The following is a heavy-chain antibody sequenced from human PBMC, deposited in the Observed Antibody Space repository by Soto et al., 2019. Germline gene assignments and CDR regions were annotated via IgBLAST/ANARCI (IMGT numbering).Heavy chain of an antibody. V-gene: IGHV1-2*02. CDR2: INPNSGGT. Sequence: ASVKVSCKASGYTFTGYYMHWVRQAPGQGLEWMGWINPNSGGTNYAQKFQGGVTMTRDTSISTAYMELSRLRSDDTAVYYCARDRIVVVPAAIDAYYYYGMDVWGQGTTVTVSS. CDR1: GYTFTGYY. CDR3: ARDRIVVVPAAIDAYYYYGMDV. D-gene: IGHD2-2*02. J-gene: IGHJ6*02.